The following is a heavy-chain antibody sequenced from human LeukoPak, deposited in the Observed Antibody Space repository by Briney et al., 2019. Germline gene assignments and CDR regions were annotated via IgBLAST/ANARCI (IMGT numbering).Heavy chain of an antibody. D-gene: IGHD5-12*01. CDR3: ARDTYSGCDSLFGNYFYYAMDV. Sequence: SQTLSLTCAISGDSVSSNSAAWNWIRQSPSRGLEWLGRTYYRSKWYNDYAVSVKSRITINPDTSRNQFSLQLNSVTPEDTAVYYCARDTYSGCDSLFGNYFYYAMDVWGQGTTVTVSS. J-gene: IGHJ6*02. CDR1: GDSVSSNSAA. CDR2: TYYRSKWYN. V-gene: IGHV6-1*01.